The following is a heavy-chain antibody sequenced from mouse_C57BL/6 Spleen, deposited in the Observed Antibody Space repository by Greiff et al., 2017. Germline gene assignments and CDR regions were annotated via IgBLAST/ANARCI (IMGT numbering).Heavy chain of an antibody. CDR2: IYPGDGDT. D-gene: IGHD2-12*01. V-gene: IGHV1-82*01. Sequence: QVQLQQSGPELVKPGASVKISCKASGYAFSSSWMNWVKQRPGKGLEWIGRIYPGDGDTNYNGKFKGKATLTADKSSSTAYMQLSSLTSEDSAVYFCARRSNDGAMDYWGQGTSVTVSS. J-gene: IGHJ4*01. CDR3: ARRSNDGAMDY. CDR1: GYAFSSSW.